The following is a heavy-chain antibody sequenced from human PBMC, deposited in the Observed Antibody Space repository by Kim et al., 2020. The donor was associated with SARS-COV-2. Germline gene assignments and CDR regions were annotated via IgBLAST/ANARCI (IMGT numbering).Heavy chain of an antibody. V-gene: IGHV3-23*01. D-gene: IGHD3-10*01. CDR3: AKADHTYRGGSFDV. Sequence: YADTVKVPFTLSRDNSKHTLYLQMNGLRGDDTAIYYCAKADHTYRGGSFDVWGQGTLVTVSS. J-gene: IGHJ4*02.